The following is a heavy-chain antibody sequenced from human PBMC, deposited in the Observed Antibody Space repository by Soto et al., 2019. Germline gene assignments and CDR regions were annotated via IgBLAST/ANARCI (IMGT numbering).Heavy chain of an antibody. CDR1: GGSISSGGYS. J-gene: IGHJ6*02. Sequence: SLSLTCAVSGGSISSGGYSWRWIRQPPGKGLEWIGYIYHSGSTYYNPSLKSRVTISVDRSKNQFSLKLSSVTAADTAVYYCARLATLGYCSSTSCHTYSGMDVWGQGTTVTV. V-gene: IGHV4-30-2*01. D-gene: IGHD2-2*01. CDR3: ARLATLGYCSSTSCHTYSGMDV. CDR2: IYHSGST.